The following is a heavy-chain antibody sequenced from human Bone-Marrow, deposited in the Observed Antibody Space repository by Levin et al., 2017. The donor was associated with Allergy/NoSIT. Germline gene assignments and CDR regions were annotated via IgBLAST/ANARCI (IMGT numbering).Heavy chain of an antibody. CDR3: ARRGMDYGMDV. CDR1: GFTFSSYG. Sequence: GGSLRLSCAASGFTFSSYGMHWVRQAPGKGLEWVAVIWYDGSNKYYADSVKGRFTISRDNSKNTLYLQMNSLRAEDTAVYYCARRGMDYGMDVWGQGTTVTVSS. CDR2: IWYDGSNK. D-gene: IGHD6-13*01. V-gene: IGHV3-33*01. J-gene: IGHJ6*02.